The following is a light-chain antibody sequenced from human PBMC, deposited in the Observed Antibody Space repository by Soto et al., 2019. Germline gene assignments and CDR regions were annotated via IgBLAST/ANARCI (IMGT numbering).Light chain of an antibody. CDR3: QQYHSSPLT. J-gene: IGKJ4*01. CDR1: QSVSSRY. V-gene: IGKV3-20*01. CDR2: GAS. Sequence: EIVLTQSPGTLSLSPGERVTLSCRASQSVSSRYLEWHQQKPGQAPRLLIYGASSRAAGIPDRFSGSGSGTDFTLTISRLEPEDCAVYYCQQYHSSPLTFGGGTKVEIK.